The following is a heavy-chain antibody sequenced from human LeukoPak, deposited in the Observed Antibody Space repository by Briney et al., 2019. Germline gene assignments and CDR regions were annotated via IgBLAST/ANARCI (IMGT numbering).Heavy chain of an antibody. J-gene: IGHJ4*02. V-gene: IGHV1-18*01. D-gene: IGHD6-19*01. CDR1: GYTFTSYG. CDR2: ISAYNGNT. CDR3: ARVGIAVKFPFDY. Sequence: ASVKVSCRASGYTFTSYGISWVRQAPGQGLEWMGWISAYNGNTNYAQKLQGRATMTTDTSASTAYMELSSLRSEDTAVYYCARVGIAVKFPFDYWGQGTLVTVSS.